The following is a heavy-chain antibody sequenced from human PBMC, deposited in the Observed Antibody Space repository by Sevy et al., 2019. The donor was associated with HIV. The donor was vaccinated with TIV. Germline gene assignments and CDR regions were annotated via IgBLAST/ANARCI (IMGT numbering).Heavy chain of an antibody. CDR1: GFTFSSYA. D-gene: IGHD3-10*02. Sequence: GGSLRLSCAASGFTFSSYAMSWVRQAPGKGLEWVSTFSFGCGKINYADSVKRRFTISRDNSKNTLYLQMHSLRAEDTAGYYCAREGCSKPHDYWGQGTLVTVSS. CDR2: FSFGCGKI. J-gene: IGHJ4*02. V-gene: IGHV3-23*01. CDR3: AREGCSKPHDY.